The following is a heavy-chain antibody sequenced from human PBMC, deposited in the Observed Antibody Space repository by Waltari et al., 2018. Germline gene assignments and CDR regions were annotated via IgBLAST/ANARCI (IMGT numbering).Heavy chain of an antibody. CDR1: GGTFSSYT. J-gene: IGHJ4*02. D-gene: IGHD2-21*02. CDR3: EALQPVTYFDY. CDR2: IIPILGIA. Sequence: QVQLVQSGAEVKKPGSSVKVSCKASGGTFSSYTISWVRQAPGQGLEWMGRIIPILGIANYAQKFQGRVTITADKSTSTAYMELSSLRSEDTAVYYCEALQPVTYFDYWGQGTLVTVSS. V-gene: IGHV1-69*02.